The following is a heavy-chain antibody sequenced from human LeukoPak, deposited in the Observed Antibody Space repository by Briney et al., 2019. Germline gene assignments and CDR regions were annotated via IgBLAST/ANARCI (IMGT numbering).Heavy chain of an antibody. CDR1: GFTFSSYG. V-gene: IGHV3-30*18. Sequence: GGSLRLSCAASGFTFSSYGMHWVRQAPGKGLEWVAVISYDGSNKFYADSMKGRFTISRDNSKNTLYLEMNSLRSEDTAVYYCAKDQYGDYIGSAGYWGQGTLVTVSS. D-gene: IGHD4-17*01. CDR2: ISYDGSNK. J-gene: IGHJ4*02. CDR3: AKDQYGDYIGSAGY.